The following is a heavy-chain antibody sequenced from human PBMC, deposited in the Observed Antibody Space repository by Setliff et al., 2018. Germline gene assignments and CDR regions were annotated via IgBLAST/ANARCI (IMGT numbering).Heavy chain of an antibody. J-gene: IGHJ5*02. CDR2: ISSSGNTI. CDR3: ARNSIGYYFDP. CDR1: GFTLNTYV. D-gene: IGHD3-22*01. V-gene: IGHV3-23*05. Sequence: GGSLRLSCVVSGFTLNTYVMNWVRQSPGKGLEWVSSISSSGNTIHYADSVQGRFTISRDKSKNTLYLQMDSLRAEDTAVYYCARNSIGYYFDPWGQGTLVTISS.